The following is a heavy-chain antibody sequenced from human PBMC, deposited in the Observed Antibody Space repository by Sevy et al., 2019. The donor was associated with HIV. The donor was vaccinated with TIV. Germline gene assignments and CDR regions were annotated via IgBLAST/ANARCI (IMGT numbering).Heavy chain of an antibody. D-gene: IGHD2-8*01. CDR2: ISTESTYI. J-gene: IGHJ6*02. V-gene: IGHV3-21*01. CDR3: ARINCTNGVCYQGYYYYAMDV. CDR1: GFTFRSYS. Sequence: GGSLRLSCAASGFTFRSYSMNWVRQATGKGLEWISSISTESTYIYYADSLKGRFTISRDNAKNSLFLQMNSLRAEDTAEYYCARINCTNGVCYQGYYYYAMDVWGQGTTVTVSS.